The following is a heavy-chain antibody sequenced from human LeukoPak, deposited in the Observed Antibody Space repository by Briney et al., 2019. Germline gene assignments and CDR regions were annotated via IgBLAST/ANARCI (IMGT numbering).Heavy chain of an antibody. CDR3: ARGSSSWYFWFDP. D-gene: IGHD6-13*01. CDR1: GFTFSSYG. CDR2: ISGSGGST. J-gene: IGHJ5*02. Sequence: GGSLRLSCAASGFTFSSYGTSWVRQAPGKGLEWVSAISGSGGSTHYADSVKGRFTISRDNAKNSLYLQMNSLRAEDTAVFYCARGSSSWYFWFDPWGQGTLVTVSS. V-gene: IGHV3-23*01.